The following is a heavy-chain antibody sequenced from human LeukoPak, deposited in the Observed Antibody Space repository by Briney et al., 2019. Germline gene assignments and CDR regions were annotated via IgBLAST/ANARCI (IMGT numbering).Heavy chain of an antibody. D-gene: IGHD5-18*01. J-gene: IGHJ3*02. CDR3: ARDNHSGYSYGYGAFDI. CDR1: GGSISSSSSS. V-gene: IGHV4-39*02. Sequence: PSETLSLTCTVSGGSISSSSSSWGWIRQPPGKGLEWIGSIYYSGSTYYNPSLKSRVTISVDTSKNQFSLKLSSVTAADTAVYYCARDNHSGYSYGYGAFDIWGQGTMVTVSS. CDR2: IYYSGST.